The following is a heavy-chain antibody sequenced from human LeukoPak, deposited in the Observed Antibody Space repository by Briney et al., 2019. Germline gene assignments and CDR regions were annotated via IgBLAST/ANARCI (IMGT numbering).Heavy chain of an antibody. CDR3: ARVTVSTPFDY. CDR2: ISHSGNT. J-gene: IGHJ4*02. Sequence: SGTLSHPCAVSGGSISSSVWWSSVRQPPGKGLEWIGEISHSGNTNYNPSLESRVTISVDKSKNQFSLKLSSVTAADTAFYFCARVTVSTPFDYWGQGTLVTVSS. V-gene: IGHV4-4*02. D-gene: IGHD2-21*02. CDR1: GGSISSSVW.